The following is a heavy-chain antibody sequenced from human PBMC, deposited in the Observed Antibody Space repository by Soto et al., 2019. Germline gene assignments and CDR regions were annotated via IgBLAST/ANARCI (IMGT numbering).Heavy chain of an antibody. CDR3: AREVGPINY. D-gene: IGHD1-26*01. CDR2: ISSSSSTI. Sequence: EVQLVESGGGLVQPWGSLRLSCAASGFTFSSYSMNWVRQAPGKGLEWVSYISSSSSTIYYADSVKGRFTISRDNAKNSLYLQMNSLRAEDTAVYYCAREVGPINYWGQGTLVTVSS. CDR1: GFTFSSYS. V-gene: IGHV3-48*01. J-gene: IGHJ4*02.